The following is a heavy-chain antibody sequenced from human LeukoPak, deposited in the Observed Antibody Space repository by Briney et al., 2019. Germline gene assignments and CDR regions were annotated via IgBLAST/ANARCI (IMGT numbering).Heavy chain of an antibody. D-gene: IGHD5-18*01. V-gene: IGHV3-23*01. Sequence: TGGSLRLSCAASGFTFSSYAMSWVRQAPGKGLEWVSAISGSGGSTYYADSVKGRFTISRDNSKNTLYLQMNSLRAEDTAVYYCAKGGGYSYGYPDYWGQGTLVTVSS. CDR2: ISGSGGST. J-gene: IGHJ4*02. CDR1: GFTFSSYA. CDR3: AKGGGYSYGYPDY.